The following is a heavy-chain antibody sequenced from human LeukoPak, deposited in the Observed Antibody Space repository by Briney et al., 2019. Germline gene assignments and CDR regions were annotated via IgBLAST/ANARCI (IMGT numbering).Heavy chain of an antibody. CDR3: ARGSYSSSSRYYYYYMDV. CDR1: GYTFTGYY. D-gene: IGHD6-6*01. V-gene: IGHV1-2*02. J-gene: IGHJ6*03. Sequence: GASVKVSCKASGYTFTGYYMHWVRQAPGQGLEWMEWINPNSGGTNYAQKFQGRVTMTRDTSISTAYMELSRLRSDDTAVYYCARGSYSSSSRYYYYYMDVWGKGTTVTVSS. CDR2: INPNSGGT.